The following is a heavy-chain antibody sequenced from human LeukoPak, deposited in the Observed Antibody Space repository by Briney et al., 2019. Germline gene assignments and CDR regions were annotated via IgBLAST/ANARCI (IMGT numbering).Heavy chain of an antibody. CDR2: IIPIFGTA. Sequence: ASVKVSCKASGGTFSIYAISWVRQAPGQGLEWMGGIIPIFGTANYAQKFQGRVTITADESTSTACMELSSLRSEDTAVYYCARYSSSWPYNWFDPWGQGTLVTVSS. J-gene: IGHJ5*02. CDR3: ARYSSSWPYNWFDP. CDR1: GGTFSIYA. D-gene: IGHD6-13*01. V-gene: IGHV1-69*13.